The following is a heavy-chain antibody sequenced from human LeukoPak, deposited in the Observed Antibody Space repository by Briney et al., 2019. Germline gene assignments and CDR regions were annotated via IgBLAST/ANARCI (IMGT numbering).Heavy chain of an antibody. V-gene: IGHV1-18*01. Sequence: GASVKVSCKASGYTFTNYGVTWVRQAPGQGLEWMGWISTYNGNTNYAQKLQGRVTMTTDTSTSTAYMELSRLRSDDTAVYYCARATRRAAGFDYWGQGTLVTVSS. CDR1: GYTFTNYG. CDR3: ARATRRAAGFDY. D-gene: IGHD6-13*01. CDR2: ISTYNGNT. J-gene: IGHJ4*02.